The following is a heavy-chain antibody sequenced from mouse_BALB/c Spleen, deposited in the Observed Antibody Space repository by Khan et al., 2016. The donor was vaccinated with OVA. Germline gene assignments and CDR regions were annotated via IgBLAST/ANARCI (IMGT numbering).Heavy chain of an antibody. V-gene: IGHV3-8*02. CDR3: ARSTYRYAFVY. J-gene: IGHJ3*01. CDR1: GDSITSGY. Sequence: EVQLQESGPSLVKPSQTLSLTSSVTGDSITSGYWNWIRKFPGNKLEYMGYIIYTGYTYYNPSLKSRISITRHTSKNQYYLQLNSVTDEDTATSYCARSTYRYAFVYWGQGTLVTVSA. D-gene: IGHD2-14*01. CDR2: IIYTGYT.